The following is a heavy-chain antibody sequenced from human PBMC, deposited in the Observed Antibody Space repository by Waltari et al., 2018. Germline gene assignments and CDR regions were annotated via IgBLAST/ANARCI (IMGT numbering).Heavy chain of an antibody. D-gene: IGHD6-13*01. V-gene: IGHV4-31*03. CDR1: GGPISSGGYY. J-gene: IGHJ5*02. CDR3: ARVDSSSWYPNWFDP. Sequence: QVQLQESGPGLVKPSQTLSLTCTVSGGPISSGGYYWSWIRQHPGKGLEWIGYIYYSGSTYYNPSLKSRVTISADTSKNQFSLKLSSVTAADTAVYYCARVDSSSWYPNWFDPWGQGTLVTVSS. CDR2: IYYSGST.